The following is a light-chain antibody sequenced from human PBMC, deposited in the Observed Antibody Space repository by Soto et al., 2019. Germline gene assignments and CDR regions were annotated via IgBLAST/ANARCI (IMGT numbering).Light chain of an antibody. Sequence: VMAQAPASLSLSRGGRATRSCGASQTINNNVAWYQRKDGQVARLVIYGASTRATDIPARFSGSGSGTEFPLTISSLQPEDFAVYYCQQYNNWPPITFGQGTRLEI. CDR1: QTINNN. V-gene: IGKV3-15*01. CDR3: QQYNNWPPIT. CDR2: GAS. J-gene: IGKJ5*01.